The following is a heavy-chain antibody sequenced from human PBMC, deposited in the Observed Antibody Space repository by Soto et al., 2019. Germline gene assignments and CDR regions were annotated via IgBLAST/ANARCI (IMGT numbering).Heavy chain of an antibody. CDR2: ISSSSSYI. CDR3: ARDRLWGPYYYYGMDV. V-gene: IGHV3-21*01. CDR1: GFTFSSYS. D-gene: IGHD3-10*01. J-gene: IGHJ6*02. Sequence: EVQLVESGGGLVKPGGSLRLSCAASGFTFSSYSMNWVRQAPGKGLEWVSSISSSSSYIYYADSVKGRFTISRDNAKNSLYLQMNSLRAEDTAVYYYARDRLWGPYYYYGMDVWGQGTTVTVSS.